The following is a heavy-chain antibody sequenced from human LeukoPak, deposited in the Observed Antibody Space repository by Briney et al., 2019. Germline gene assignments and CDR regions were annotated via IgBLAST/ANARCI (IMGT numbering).Heavy chain of an antibody. CDR3: ASERITMVRGVIISVIDY. CDR2: INPSGGST. V-gene: IGHV1-46*01. CDR1: GYTFTSYY. J-gene: IGHJ4*02. Sequence: ASVKVSCKASGYTFTSYYMHWVRQAPGQGLEWMGIINPSGGSTSYAQKFQGRVTMTRDTSTSTVYMELSSLRSEDTAVYYCASERITMVRGVIISVIDYWGQGTLVTVSS. D-gene: IGHD3-10*01.